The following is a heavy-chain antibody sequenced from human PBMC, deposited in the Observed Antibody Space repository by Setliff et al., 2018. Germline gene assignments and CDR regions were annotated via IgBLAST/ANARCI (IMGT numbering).Heavy chain of an antibody. V-gene: IGHV3-7*03. CDR1: GFTFSRYW. Sequence: GALRLSCAASGFTFSRYWMSWVRQAPGKGLEWVANIKQDGSEKYYVDSVKGRFTISRDNAKNSLYLQMNSLRAEDTAVYYCAKNGFGVVALGVNNWFDPWGQGTLVTVSS. CDR2: IKQDGSEK. J-gene: IGHJ5*02. CDR3: AKNGFGVVALGVNNWFDP. D-gene: IGHD3-10*01.